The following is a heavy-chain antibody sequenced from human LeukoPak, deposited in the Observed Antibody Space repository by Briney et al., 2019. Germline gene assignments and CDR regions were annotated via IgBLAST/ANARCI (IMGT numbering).Heavy chain of an antibody. Sequence: GGSLRLSCAASGFTFDDYGMSWVRQAPGKGLEWVSGINWNGGSTGYADSVKGRFAISRDNAKNSLYLQMNNLRAEDTALYYCARRRVTVVRGVDITSYYFDYWGQGTLVTVSS. CDR2: INWNGGST. D-gene: IGHD3-10*01. CDR1: GFTFDDYG. J-gene: IGHJ4*02. V-gene: IGHV3-20*04. CDR3: ARRRVTVVRGVDITSYYFDY.